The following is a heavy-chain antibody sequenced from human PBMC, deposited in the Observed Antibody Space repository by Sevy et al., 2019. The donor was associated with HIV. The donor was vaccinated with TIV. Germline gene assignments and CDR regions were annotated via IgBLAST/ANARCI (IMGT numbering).Heavy chain of an antibody. Sequence: GGSLRLSCAASGFTLSIYGMSWVRQAPGKGLEWVANINEDGSERWYVDSVKGRFTISRDNAKNSLYLQMNSLRDEDTAVYYCARDSGRVGATLSWGQGTLVTVSS. D-gene: IGHD1-26*01. CDR2: INEDGSER. CDR3: ARDSGRVGATLS. CDR1: GFTLSIYG. V-gene: IGHV3-7*01. J-gene: IGHJ5*02.